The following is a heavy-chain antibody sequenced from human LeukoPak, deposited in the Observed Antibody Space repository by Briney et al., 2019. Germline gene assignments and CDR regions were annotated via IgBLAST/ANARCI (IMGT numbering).Heavy chain of an antibody. CDR1: GFTFSSYA. CDR2: IYHSGST. CDR3: ARGADSSGYYLDY. J-gene: IGHJ4*02. D-gene: IGHD3-22*01. V-gene: IGHV4-30-2*01. Sequence: LRLSCAASGFTFSSYAMSWVRQAPGKGLEWIGYIYHSGSTYYNPSLKSRVTISVDRSKNQFSLKLSSVTAADTAVYYCARGADSSGYYLDYWGQGTLVTVSS.